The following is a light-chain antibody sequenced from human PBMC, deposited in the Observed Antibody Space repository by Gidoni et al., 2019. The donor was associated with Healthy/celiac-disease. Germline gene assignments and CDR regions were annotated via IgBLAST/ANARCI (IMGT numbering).Light chain of an antibody. J-gene: IGKJ4*01. Sequence: DIQMTEYPSSLSASVGDRGTITCQASQDISNYLNWYQQKPGKAPKLLIYDASNLETGVPSRFSGSGSGTDFTFTISSLQPEDIATYYCQQYDNLPLTFGGGTKVEIK. CDR2: DAS. CDR1: QDISNY. V-gene: IGKV1-33*01. CDR3: QQYDNLPLT.